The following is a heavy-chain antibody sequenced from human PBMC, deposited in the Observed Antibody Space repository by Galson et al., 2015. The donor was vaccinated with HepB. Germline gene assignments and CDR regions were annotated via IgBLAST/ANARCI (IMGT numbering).Heavy chain of an antibody. CDR2: IIPTFGTA. CDR1: GGTFSSYA. V-gene: IGHV1-69*13. J-gene: IGHJ6*02. Sequence: SVKVSCKASGGTFSSYAISWVRQAPGQGLEWMGGIIPTFGTANYAQKFQGRVTITADESTSTAYMELSSLRSEDTAVYYCARDGGGVVPAAIDYYYGMDVWGQGTTVTVSS. D-gene: IGHD2-2*01. CDR3: ARDGGGVVPAAIDYYYGMDV.